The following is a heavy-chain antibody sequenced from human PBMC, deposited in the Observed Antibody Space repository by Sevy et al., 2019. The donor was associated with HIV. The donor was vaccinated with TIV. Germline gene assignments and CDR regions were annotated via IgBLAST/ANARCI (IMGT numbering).Heavy chain of an antibody. CDR1: GFSLSNYA. Sequence: LSLTCAASGFSLSNYAMSWVRQAPGKGLEWISTKTGSAGVTYYADSVKGRSTISRDNSKNTLFLQMNSLRAEDTALYYCAKGRIPSIGTLGPFDSWGQGTLVTVSS. D-gene: IGHD6-6*01. CDR3: AKGRIPSIGTLGPFDS. V-gene: IGHV3-23*01. CDR2: KTGSAGVT. J-gene: IGHJ4*02.